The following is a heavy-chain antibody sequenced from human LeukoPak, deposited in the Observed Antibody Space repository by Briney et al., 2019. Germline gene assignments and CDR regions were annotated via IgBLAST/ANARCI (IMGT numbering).Heavy chain of an antibody. Sequence: SETLSLTCTVSGGSISSSSYYWGWIRQPPGKGLEWIGSIYYSGSTYYNPSLKSRVTISVDTSKNQFSLKLSSVTAADTAVYYCARRDYSGGYYYYYGMDVWGQGTTVTVSS. CDR2: IYYSGST. D-gene: IGHD4-11*01. V-gene: IGHV4-39*01. CDR1: GGSISSSSYY. J-gene: IGHJ6*02. CDR3: ARRDYSGGYYYYYGMDV.